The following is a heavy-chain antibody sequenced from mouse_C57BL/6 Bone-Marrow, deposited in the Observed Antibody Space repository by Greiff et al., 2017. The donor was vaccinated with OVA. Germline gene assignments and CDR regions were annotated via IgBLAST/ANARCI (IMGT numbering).Heavy chain of an antibody. Sequence: EVQLVESGGGLVQPGGSLSLSCAASGFTFTDYYMSWVRQPPGKALEWLGFIRNKANGYTTEYSASVKGRFTSSRDNSQSILYLQMNALRAEDSATYYCARPYSLWYFDVWGTGTTVTVSS. CDR2: IRNKANGYTT. CDR1: GFTFTDYY. CDR3: ARPYSLWYFDV. V-gene: IGHV7-3*01. J-gene: IGHJ1*03. D-gene: IGHD2-12*01.